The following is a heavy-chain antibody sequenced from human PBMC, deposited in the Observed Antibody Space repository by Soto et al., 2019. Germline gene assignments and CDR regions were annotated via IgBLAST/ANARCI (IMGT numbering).Heavy chain of an antibody. J-gene: IGHJ3*02. V-gene: IGHV1-3*01. Sequence: RLQGRLTITRDTSASTAYMELSSLRSEETAVYYCASAVVASGAFDIWGQGTMVTVSS. CDR3: ASAVVASGAFDI. D-gene: IGHD2-15*01.